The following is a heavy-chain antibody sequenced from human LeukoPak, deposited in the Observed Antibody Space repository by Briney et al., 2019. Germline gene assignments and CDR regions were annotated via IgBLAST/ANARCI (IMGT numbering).Heavy chain of an antibody. Sequence: SETLSLTCTVSGGSISSYYWSWIRQPPGKGLEWIGYIYYSGSTYYNPSLRSRVTISVDTSKNQFSLRLSSVTAADTAVYYCARVTGYMTEDYFDYWGQGTLITVSS. CDR3: ARVTGYMTEDYFDY. V-gene: IGHV4-59*01. J-gene: IGHJ4*02. D-gene: IGHD6-13*01. CDR1: GGSISSYY. CDR2: IYYSGST.